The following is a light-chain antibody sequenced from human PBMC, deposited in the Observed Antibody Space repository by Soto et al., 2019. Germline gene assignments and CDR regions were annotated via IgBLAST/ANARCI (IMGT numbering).Light chain of an antibody. J-gene: IGLJ1*01. Sequence: QSVLAQPRSVSVSPGQSVTISCTGTSGDVGRYNYVSWYQQLPGKAPKLLLYDVAKRPSGVPDRFSGSKSGSAASLIISGLQADDEADYFCCSYAGDLYVFGSGTKVTVL. CDR3: CSYAGDLYV. V-gene: IGLV2-11*01. CDR2: DVA. CDR1: SGDVGRYNY.